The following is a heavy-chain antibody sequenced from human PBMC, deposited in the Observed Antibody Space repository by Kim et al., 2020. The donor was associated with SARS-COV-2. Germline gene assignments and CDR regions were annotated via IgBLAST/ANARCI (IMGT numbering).Heavy chain of an antibody. Sequence: YDPSLKSRVTLSVDTSQNQFSLSVNSVTVADTAVYYCARGLYRTSSHADYWGQGILVTVSS. J-gene: IGHJ4*02. V-gene: IGHV4-31*02. CDR3: ARGLYRTSSHADY. D-gene: IGHD6-6*01.